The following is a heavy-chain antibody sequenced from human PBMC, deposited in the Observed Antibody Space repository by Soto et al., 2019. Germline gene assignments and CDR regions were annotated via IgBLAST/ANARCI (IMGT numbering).Heavy chain of an antibody. D-gene: IGHD2-15*01. Sequence: EGQLLQSGGGLVQPGESLRLSCAASGFTFSSSGMSWVRQAPGKGLEWVSSISIRGDYRYYADSVKGRFTISRDNSKNTLCLQMSSLTAEDTALYYCANRGGFDFWGQGTMVAVSS. CDR3: ANRGGFDF. V-gene: IGHV3-23*01. J-gene: IGHJ3*01. CDR2: ISIRGDYR. CDR1: GFTFSSSG.